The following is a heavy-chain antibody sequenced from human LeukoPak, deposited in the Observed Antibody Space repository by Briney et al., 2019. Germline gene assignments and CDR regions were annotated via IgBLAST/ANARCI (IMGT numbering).Heavy chain of an antibody. CDR2: INPSGGST. J-gene: IGHJ6*02. CDR3: ARVDCSGGSCFYGMDV. V-gene: IGHV1-46*01. D-gene: IGHD2-15*01. CDR1: GYTFTSYY. Sequence: ASVKVSCKAPGYTFTSYYMHWVRQAPGQGLEWMGIINPSGGSTSYAQKFQGRVTMTRDTSTSTVYMELSSLRSEDTAVYYCARVDCSGGSCFYGMDVWGQGTTVTVSS.